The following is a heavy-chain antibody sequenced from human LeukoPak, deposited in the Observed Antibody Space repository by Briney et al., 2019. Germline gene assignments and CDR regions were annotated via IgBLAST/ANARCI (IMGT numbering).Heavy chain of an antibody. CDR3: ATAYYDILTGYYDY. Sequence: TSETLSLTCTVSGGSISSSSYYWGWIRQPPGKGLEWIGSIYYSGSTYYNTSLKSRVTISVDTSKNQFSLKLSSVTAADTAVYYCATAYYDILTGYYDYWGQGTLVTVSS. V-gene: IGHV4-39*01. CDR1: GGSISSSSYY. CDR2: IYYSGST. J-gene: IGHJ4*02. D-gene: IGHD3-9*01.